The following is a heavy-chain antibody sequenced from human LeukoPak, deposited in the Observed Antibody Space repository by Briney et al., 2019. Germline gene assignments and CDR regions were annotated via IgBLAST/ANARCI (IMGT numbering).Heavy chain of an antibody. Sequence: SVKVSCKVSGGTFSSYAISWVRQAPGQGLEWMGGIIPIFGTANYAQKFQGRVTITTDESTSTAYMELSSLRSEDTAVYYCARGRSSSYYYYYMDVWGKGTTVTVSS. D-gene: IGHD6-6*01. CDR3: ARGRSSSYYYYYMDV. CDR1: GGTFSSYA. J-gene: IGHJ6*03. V-gene: IGHV1-69*05. CDR2: IIPIFGTA.